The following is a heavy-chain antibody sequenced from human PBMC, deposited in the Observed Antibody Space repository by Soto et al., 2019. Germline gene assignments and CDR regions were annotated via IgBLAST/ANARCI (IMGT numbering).Heavy chain of an antibody. CDR1: GFNFGSYS. J-gene: IGHJ5*02. CDR3: ARVADSSSRSLVP. Sequence: EVQLVESGGGLVKPGGSLRLSCAASGFNFGSYSMTWVRQAPGKGLEWVSSIRSTSIHIYYADSLKGRFTISRDNPKNSLYLQMHSRRAEVTAVSYWARVADSSSRSLVPWGQGPLVTVSS. D-gene: IGHD6-6*01. CDR2: IRSTSIHI. V-gene: IGHV3-21*01.